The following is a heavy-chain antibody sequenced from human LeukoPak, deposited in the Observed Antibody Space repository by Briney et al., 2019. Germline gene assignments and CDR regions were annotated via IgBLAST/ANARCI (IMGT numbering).Heavy chain of an antibody. CDR2: IWYDGSNN. CDR3: ARDSIAVAGCFDS. J-gene: IGHJ4*02. CDR1: GFIVSSYG. V-gene: IGHV3-33*08. Sequence: GGSLRLSCAASGFIVSSYGMHWVRQAPGKGLEWVAIIWYDGSNNYYADSVKGRFTISRDNSKNTLSLQMNSLRAEDTAVYYCARDSIAVAGCFDSWGQGTLVTVSS. D-gene: IGHD6-19*01.